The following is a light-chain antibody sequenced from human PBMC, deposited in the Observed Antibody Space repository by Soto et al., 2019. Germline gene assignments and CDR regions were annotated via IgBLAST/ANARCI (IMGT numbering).Light chain of an antibody. Sequence: DIQMTQSQSSLSASIRDKVTITCRASQSINSNLSWYQQKPGKAPKLLIYAASNLQSGVPSRFSGSGSGTDFTLTINSLQPEDFATYYCQQSYSIPYTFGQGTKLQNK. J-gene: IGKJ2*01. CDR1: QSINSN. V-gene: IGKV1-39*01. CDR3: QQSYSIPYT. CDR2: AAS.